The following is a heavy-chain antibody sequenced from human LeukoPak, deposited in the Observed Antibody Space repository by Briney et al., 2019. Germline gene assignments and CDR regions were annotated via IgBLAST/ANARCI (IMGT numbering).Heavy chain of an antibody. V-gene: IGHV4-38-2*01. CDR2: IYHSGST. CDR1: GYSISSGYY. J-gene: IGHJ4*02. CDR3: ARVFSGSGWYGGPFEY. D-gene: IGHD6-19*01. Sequence: SETLSLTCAVSGYSISSGYYWGWIRQPPGKGLEWIGSIYHSGSTYYNPSLKSRVTISVDTPKNQFSLKLSSVTAADTAVYYCARVFSGSGWYGGPFEYWGQGTLVTVSS.